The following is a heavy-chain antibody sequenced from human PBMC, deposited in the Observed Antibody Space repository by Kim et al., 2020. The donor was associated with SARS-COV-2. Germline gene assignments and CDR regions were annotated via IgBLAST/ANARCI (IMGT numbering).Heavy chain of an antibody. CDR1: GGSFSGYY. V-gene: IGHV4-34*01. CDR3: ARARGYSYGRRGIHWYFDL. CDR2: INHSGST. D-gene: IGHD5-18*01. Sequence: SETLSLTCAVYGGSFSGYYWSWIRQPPGKGLEWIGEINHSGSTNYNPSLKSRVTISVDTSKNQFSLKLSSVTAADTAVYYCARARGYSYGRRGIHWYFDLWGRGTLVTVSS. J-gene: IGHJ2*01.